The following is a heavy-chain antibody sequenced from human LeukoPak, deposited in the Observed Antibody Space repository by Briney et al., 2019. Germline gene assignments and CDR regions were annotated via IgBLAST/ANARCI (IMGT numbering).Heavy chain of an antibody. D-gene: IGHD4-11*01. Sequence: GASVKVSCKASGGTFSSYAISWVRQAPGQGLEWMGRIIPIFGIANYAQEFQGRVTITADKSTSTAYMELSSLRSEDTAVYYCARVPPARNDYSNYVDYYGMDVWGQGTTVTVSS. CDR1: GGTFSSYA. CDR3: ARVPPARNDYSNYVDYYGMDV. V-gene: IGHV1-69*04. CDR2: IIPIFGIA. J-gene: IGHJ6*02.